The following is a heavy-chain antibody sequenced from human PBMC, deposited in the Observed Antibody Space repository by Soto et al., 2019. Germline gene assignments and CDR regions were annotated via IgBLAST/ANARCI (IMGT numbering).Heavy chain of an antibody. CDR1: GSTFSSYD. D-gene: IGHD1-20*01. Sequence: EVQLVESGGGLVQPGGSLRLSCAASGSTFSSYDMHWVRQVTGKGLEWVSAIGTVDDTYYAGSVKGRFTISREDAKNSLYHQMNSRRAEDTAVYYCAKERITAATCDGLDVWGQGTMVTVSP. CDR3: AKERITAATCDGLDV. V-gene: IGHV3-13*01. CDR2: IGTVDDT. J-gene: IGHJ3*01.